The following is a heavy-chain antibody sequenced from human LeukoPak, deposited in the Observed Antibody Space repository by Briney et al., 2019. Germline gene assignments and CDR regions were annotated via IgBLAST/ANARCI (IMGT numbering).Heavy chain of an antibody. CDR3: AILVGAAVSDAFDI. V-gene: IGHV4-39*01. CDR2: IYYSGST. D-gene: IGHD1-26*01. J-gene: IGHJ3*02. Sequence: SETLSLXCTVSGGSISSSSYYWGWIRQPPGKGLEWIGSIYYSGSTYYNPSLKSRVTISVDTSKNQFSLKLSSVTAADTAVYYCAILVGAAVSDAFDIWGQGTMVTVSS. CDR1: GGSISSSSYY.